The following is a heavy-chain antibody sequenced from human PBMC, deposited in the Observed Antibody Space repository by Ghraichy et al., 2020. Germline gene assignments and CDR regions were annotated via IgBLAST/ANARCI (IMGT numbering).Heavy chain of an antibody. Sequence: GGSLRLSCAASGFTFDDYTMHWVRQAPGKGLEWVSLISWDGGSTYYADSVKGRFTISRDNSKNSLYLQMNSLRTEDTALYYCAKDIMYDFWSGHPPDYYYYGMDVWGQGTTVTVSS. D-gene: IGHD3-3*01. CDR3: AKDIMYDFWSGHPPDYYYYGMDV. J-gene: IGHJ6*02. CDR2: ISWDGGST. CDR1: GFTFDDYT. V-gene: IGHV3-43*01.